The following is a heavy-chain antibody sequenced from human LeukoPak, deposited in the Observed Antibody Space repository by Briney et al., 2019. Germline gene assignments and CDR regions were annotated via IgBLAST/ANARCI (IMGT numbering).Heavy chain of an antibody. D-gene: IGHD2-8*01. Sequence: SGGSLRLSCAASGFTFSYYTIHWVRQAPGKGLEWVAFISYDGSDKSYADSVRGRFTISRDNSKNTLYLQMNSLRTEDTAVYYCARDKGVTIDAFDMWGQGTKVTVSS. J-gene: IGHJ3*02. CDR1: GFTFSYYT. CDR2: ISYDGSDK. V-gene: IGHV3-30*04. CDR3: ARDKGVTIDAFDM.